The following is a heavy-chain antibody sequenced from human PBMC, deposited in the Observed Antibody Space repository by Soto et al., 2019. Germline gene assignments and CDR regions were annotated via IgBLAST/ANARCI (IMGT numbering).Heavy chain of an antibody. V-gene: IGHV4-59*02. CDR1: GASVNDYY. Sequence: SETLSLTCTVSGASVNDYYWNWVRQPLGKGLEWIGFIHYTGSRIFNPSLQSRVTMSVDVSQNQFSLRLTSVTAADTAIYYCARWGHPAVKAFDIWGQGTTVT. J-gene: IGHJ3*02. D-gene: IGHD3-16*01. CDR2: IHYTGSR. CDR3: ARWGHPAVKAFDI.